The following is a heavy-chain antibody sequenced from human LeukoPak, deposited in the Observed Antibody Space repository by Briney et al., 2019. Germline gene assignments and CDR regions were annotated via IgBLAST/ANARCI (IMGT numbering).Heavy chain of an antibody. CDR1: GFTSSSYA. CDR3: ARGYYILTGYLGGDY. V-gene: IGHV3-23*01. J-gene: IGHJ4*02. Sequence: GGSLRLSCAASGFTSSSYAMSWVRQAPGKGLEWVSAISGSGGSTYYADSVKGRFNISRDNSNNTLYLQMNSLRAEDTALYYCARGYYILTGYLGGDYWGQGTLVTVSS. CDR2: ISGSGGST. D-gene: IGHD3-9*01.